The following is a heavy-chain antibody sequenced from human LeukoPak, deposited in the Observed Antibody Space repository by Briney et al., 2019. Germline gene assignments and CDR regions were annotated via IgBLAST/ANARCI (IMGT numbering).Heavy chain of an antibody. J-gene: IGHJ4*02. CDR1: GLSVADYG. Sequence: GGSLRLSCAASGLSVADYGMSWVRQAPGKGLEWVSGIDWSGESTGYADSVKGRFTISRDNVENALYLQMNSLRAEDTALYFCTRDLSASWYSLAYWGRGTLVTVSS. CDR3: TRDLSASWYSLAY. CDR2: IDWSGEST. D-gene: IGHD2-2*01. V-gene: IGHV3-20*04.